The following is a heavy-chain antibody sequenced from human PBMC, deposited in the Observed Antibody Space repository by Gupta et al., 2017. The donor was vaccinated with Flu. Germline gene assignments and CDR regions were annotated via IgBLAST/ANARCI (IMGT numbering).Heavy chain of an antibody. Sequence: VSNNYMSWVRQAPGRGLEWVSIIYSYGHTYYAESVQDRFTISRDNSKNTLYLQMNSLRAEDTAVYYCARSSATTYYYYMDLWGGGTTVTVSS. D-gene: IGHD1-1*01. CDR3: ARSSATTYYYYMDL. J-gene: IGHJ6*03. CDR1: VSNNY. CDR2: IYSYGHT. V-gene: IGHV3-53*01.